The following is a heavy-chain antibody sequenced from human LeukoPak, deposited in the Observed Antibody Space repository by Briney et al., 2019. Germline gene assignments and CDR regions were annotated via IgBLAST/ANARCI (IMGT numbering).Heavy chain of an antibody. CDR2: IYGGGGT. V-gene: IGHV3-53*04. Sequence: GESLRPSCTASGFTVSSSYMTWVRQAPGKGLEWVSLIYGGGGTYYADSVKGRFTTSRHNSDNTLYLEMNSLRPDDTAVYYCARVGVGTVAGNYFDDWGQGTLVTVSS. CDR1: GFTVSSSY. D-gene: IGHD6-19*01. J-gene: IGHJ4*02. CDR3: ARVGVGTVAGNYFDD.